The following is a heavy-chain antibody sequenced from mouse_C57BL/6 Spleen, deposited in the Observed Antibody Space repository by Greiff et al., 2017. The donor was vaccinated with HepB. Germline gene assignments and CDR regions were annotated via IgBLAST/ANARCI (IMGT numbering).Heavy chain of an antibody. D-gene: IGHD1-1*01. J-gene: IGHJ3*01. CDR1: GYAFSSSW. Sequence: VQLQQSGPELVKPGASVKISCKASGYAFSSSWMNWVKQRPGKGLEWIGRIYPGDGDTNYNGKFKGKATLTADKSSSTAYMQLSSLTSEDSAVYFCAREGVITTVVAEAYWGQGTLVTVSA. V-gene: IGHV1-82*01. CDR2: IYPGDGDT. CDR3: AREGVITTVVAEAY.